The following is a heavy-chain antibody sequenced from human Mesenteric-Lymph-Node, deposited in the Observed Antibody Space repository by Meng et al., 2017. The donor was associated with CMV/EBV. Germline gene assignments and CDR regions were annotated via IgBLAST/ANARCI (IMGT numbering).Heavy chain of an antibody. CDR1: GFTFSSYG. Sequence: GGSLRLSCAASGFTFSSYGLHWVRQAPGKGLEWVAFIRYDGTNKYYVDSVKGRFTISRDSSKNTLYLQMNSLRADDTAVYYCAKSIRRARTGTSGMDVWGQGTTVTVSS. CDR3: AKSIRRARTGTSGMDV. D-gene: IGHD1-7*01. J-gene: IGHJ6*02. V-gene: IGHV3-30*02. CDR2: IRYDGTNK.